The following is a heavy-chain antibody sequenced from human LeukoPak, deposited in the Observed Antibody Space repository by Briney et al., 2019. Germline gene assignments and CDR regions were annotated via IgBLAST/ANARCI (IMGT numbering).Heavy chain of an antibody. CDR3: AKDDDSSGYVIDY. CDR1: GFTFDDYA. Sequence: TGGSLRLSCAASGFTFDDYAMHWVRQAPGKGLEWVSLISGDGSSAYYADSVKGRFTISRDNSKNSLYLQMNSLRTEDTALYYCAKDDDSSGYVIDYWGQGTLVTVSS. CDR2: ISGDGSSA. J-gene: IGHJ4*02. V-gene: IGHV3-43*02. D-gene: IGHD3-22*01.